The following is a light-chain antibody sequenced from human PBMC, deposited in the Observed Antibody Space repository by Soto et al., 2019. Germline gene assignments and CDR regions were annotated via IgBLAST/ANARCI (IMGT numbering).Light chain of an antibody. CDR2: DAS. CDR1: QSISMS. J-gene: IGKJ3*01. Sequence: DIQMTQSPSTLSASVGYRVTITCRASQSISMSLAWYQQKPGKAPNLLIFDASSLEGGVPSRFSGSGFGTEFTLTITNLQPADFATYYCQQYSDFLISFGPGTTVDFK. CDR3: QQYSDFLIS. V-gene: IGKV1-5*01.